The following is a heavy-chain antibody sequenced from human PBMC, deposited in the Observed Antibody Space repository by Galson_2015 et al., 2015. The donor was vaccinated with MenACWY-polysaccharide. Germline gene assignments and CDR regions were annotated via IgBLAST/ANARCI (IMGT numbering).Heavy chain of an antibody. CDR1: GFTFSRYA. V-gene: IGHV3-23*01. CDR2: ISGRGGST. J-gene: IGHJ4*02. CDR3: AKDERSGWFGIFDY. D-gene: IGHD6-19*01. Sequence: SLRLSCAASGFTFSRYAMSWVRQAPGKGLEWVSAISGRGGSTYYADSVRGRFTISRDNSKNTLYLQMNSLRAEDTAIYYCAKDERSGWFGIFDYWGQGILVTVSS.